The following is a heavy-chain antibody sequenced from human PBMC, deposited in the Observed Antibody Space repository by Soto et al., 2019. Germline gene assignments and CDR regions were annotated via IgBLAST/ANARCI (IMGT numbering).Heavy chain of an antibody. CDR2: ISAYNGNT. D-gene: IGHD3-16*01. J-gene: IGHJ4*02. CDR3: AREAYDYVWGSYSDY. Sequence: QVQLVQSGAEVKKPGASVKVSCKASDYSFTSYGISWVRQAPGQGLEWMGWISAYNGNTNYAQKLQGRVTMTTDTSTSTAYMELRSLRSDDTAVYYCAREAYDYVWGSYSDYWGQGTLVTVSS. V-gene: IGHV1-18*01. CDR1: DYSFTSYG.